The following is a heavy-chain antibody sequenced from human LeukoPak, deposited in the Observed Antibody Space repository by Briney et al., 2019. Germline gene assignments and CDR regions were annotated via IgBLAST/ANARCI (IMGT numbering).Heavy chain of an antibody. CDR3: ARDIPVDY. CDR2: IYYSGST. Sequence: NPSEPLSLTCTVAGGSISSYYWSWIRQPPGKGLEWIGYIYYSGSTNYNPSLKSRVTISVDTSKNQFSLKLSSVTAADTAVYYCARDIPVDYWGQGTLVTVSS. CDR1: GGSISSYY. D-gene: IGHD4-17*01. J-gene: IGHJ4*02. V-gene: IGHV4-59*01.